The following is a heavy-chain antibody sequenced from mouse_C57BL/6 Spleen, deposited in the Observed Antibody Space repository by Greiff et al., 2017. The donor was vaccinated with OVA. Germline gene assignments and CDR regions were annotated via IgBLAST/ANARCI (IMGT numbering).Heavy chain of an antibody. Sequence: QVQLQQPGAELVRPGSSVKLSCKASGYTFTSYGMAWVRQRPGQGLEWIGNINPAGSDTHYKQKFKDKVTLTVDKSTSTVYLQISSLTSEDSAIYYCARHSTMTYYAMDYWGQGTSLTVSS. CDR1: GYTFTSYG. J-gene: IGHJ4*01. CDR3: ARHSTMTYYAMDY. V-gene: IGHV1-61*01. D-gene: IGHD2-4*01. CDR2: INPAGSDT.